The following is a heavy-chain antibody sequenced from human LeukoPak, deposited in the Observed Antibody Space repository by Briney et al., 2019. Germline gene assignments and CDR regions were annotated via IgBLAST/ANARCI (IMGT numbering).Heavy chain of an antibody. CDR3: ARALDGYKTPNYMDV. CDR1: GGTFSSYA. J-gene: IGHJ6*03. D-gene: IGHD5-24*01. Sequence: SVKVSCKASGGTFSSYAISWVRQAPGQGLEWMGGIIPIFGTANYAQKFQGRVTITADESTSTAYMELSSLRSEDTAVYYCARALDGYKTPNYMDVWGKGTTVTVSS. V-gene: IGHV1-69*01. CDR2: IIPIFGTA.